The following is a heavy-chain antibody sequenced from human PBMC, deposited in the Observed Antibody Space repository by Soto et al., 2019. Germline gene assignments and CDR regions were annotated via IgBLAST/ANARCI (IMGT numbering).Heavy chain of an antibody. CDR3: AREPLCGGVCYDHWLDP. D-gene: IGHD2-21*02. Sequence: QVQLVQSGAEVKKPGASVRVSCRTSGYTFTSYAIHWVRQAPGQGLEWMAWSNIGNGNTKYSQKCQGRGTGSRDTSASTAYTELSSLRSEDTAVDYCAREPLCGGVCYDHWLDPWGQGTLVTVSS. V-gene: IGHV1-3*04. CDR1: GYTFTSYA. J-gene: IGHJ5*02. CDR2: SNIGNGNT.